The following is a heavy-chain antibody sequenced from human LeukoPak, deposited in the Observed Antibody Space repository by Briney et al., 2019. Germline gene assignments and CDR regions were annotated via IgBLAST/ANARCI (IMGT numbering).Heavy chain of an antibody. CDR2: IKQDGSEE. Sequence: PGGSLRLSCAASGFTFKIYWMSWVRQAPGKGLEWVANIKQDGSEEYYVDSLKGRFTISRDNAKNSLYLQMNSLRVEDTAVYYCARGYSAYATCFDYWGQGTLVTVSS. CDR3: ARGYSAYATCFDY. J-gene: IGHJ4*02. CDR1: GFTFKIYW. V-gene: IGHV3-7*04. D-gene: IGHD5-12*01.